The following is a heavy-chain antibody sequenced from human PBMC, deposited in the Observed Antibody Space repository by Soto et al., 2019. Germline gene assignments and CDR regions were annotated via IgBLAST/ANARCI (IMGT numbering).Heavy chain of an antibody. V-gene: IGHV4-34*01. D-gene: IGHD3-22*01. Sequence: PSETLSLTCAVXGGSFSGHSWTWIRQSPGKGLEWIGDINHSGRVNYSPSLKSRVTISLDTSKNQFSLTLSAVTAADTAMYYCSTRAYDTNGYYRFDPWGQGTLVTVSS. CDR2: INHSGRV. CDR1: GGSFSGHS. CDR3: STRAYDTNGYYRFDP. J-gene: IGHJ5*01.